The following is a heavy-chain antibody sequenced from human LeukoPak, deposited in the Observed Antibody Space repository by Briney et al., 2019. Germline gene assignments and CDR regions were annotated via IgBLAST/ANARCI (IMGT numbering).Heavy chain of an antibody. J-gene: IGHJ4*02. D-gene: IGHD2-21*01. CDR2: ISGSGGST. CDR3: ARGGGEGIYFDY. CDR1: GFTFSSYA. V-gene: IGHV3-23*01. Sequence: GGSLRLSCAASGFTFSSYAMSWVRQAPGKGLEWVSAISGSGGSTYYADSVKGRFTISRDNSNNTLYLQMNSLRAEDTAVYYCARGGGEGIYFDYWGQGTLVTVSS.